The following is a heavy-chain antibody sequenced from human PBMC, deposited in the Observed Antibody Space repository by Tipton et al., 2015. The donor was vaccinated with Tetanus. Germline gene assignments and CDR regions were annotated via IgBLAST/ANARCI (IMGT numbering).Heavy chain of an antibody. V-gene: IGHV1-46*02. Sequence: QSGAEVKKPGASLKISCKASGFAFDTYYMHWVRQAPGQGLEWMGIINPKGSTTGYSQKFQGRFTMTRDTSTSTLFMELISLTSDDTAVYFCARGFYYMDVWGQGTTVTVSS. CDR1: GFAFDTYY. CDR2: INPKGSTT. CDR3: ARGFYYMDV. J-gene: IGHJ6*03.